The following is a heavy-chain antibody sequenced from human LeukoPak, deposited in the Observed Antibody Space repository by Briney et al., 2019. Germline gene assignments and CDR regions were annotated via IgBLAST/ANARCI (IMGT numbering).Heavy chain of an antibody. V-gene: IGHV3-21*01. Sequence: GGSLRLSCAASGFTYSSFTMIWVRQAPGKGLECVSSISSSSSYIYYADSVKGRFTISRDNAKDSLYLQMNSLRAEDTAVYYCARSGGYGGSWDYWGQGTLVTVSS. D-gene: IGHD1-26*01. CDR2: ISSSSSYI. CDR3: ARSGGYGGSWDY. J-gene: IGHJ4*02. CDR1: GFTYSSFT.